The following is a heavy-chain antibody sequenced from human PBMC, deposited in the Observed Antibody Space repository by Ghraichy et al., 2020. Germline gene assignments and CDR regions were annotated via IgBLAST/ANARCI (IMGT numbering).Heavy chain of an antibody. D-gene: IGHD2-15*01. J-gene: IGHJ4*02. V-gene: IGHV4-34*01. CDR2: INHSGST. CDR1: GGSFSGYY. CDR3: ARGTYRRGGIKGYCSGGSCKKYYFDY. Sequence: ETLSLTCAVYGGSFSGYYWSWIRQPPGKGLEWIGEINHSGSTNYNPSLKSRVTISVDTSKNQFSLKLSSVTAADTAVYYCARGTYRRGGIKGYCSGGSCKKYYFDYWGQGTLVTVSS.